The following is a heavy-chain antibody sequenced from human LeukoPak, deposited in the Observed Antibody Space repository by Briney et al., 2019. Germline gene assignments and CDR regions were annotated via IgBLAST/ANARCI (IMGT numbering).Heavy chain of an antibody. CDR3: ARDPYPLYSSNWSRLGNFWFDP. J-gene: IGHJ5*02. CDR2: ISAYNGNT. Sequence: ASVKVSCKASGYTFTSCGISWVRQAPGQGLEWMGWISAYNGNTNYAQKLQGRVTMTTDTSTSTAYMELRSLRSDDTAVYYCARDPYPLYSSNWSRLGNFWFDPWGQGTLVTVSS. V-gene: IGHV1-18*04. CDR1: GYTFTSCG. D-gene: IGHD6-13*01.